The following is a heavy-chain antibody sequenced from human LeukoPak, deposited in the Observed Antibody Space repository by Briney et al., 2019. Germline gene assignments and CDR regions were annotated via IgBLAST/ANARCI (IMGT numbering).Heavy chain of an antibody. J-gene: IGHJ3*02. CDR3: ARDMSLNHQWLHDAFDI. D-gene: IGHD3-22*01. CDR2: INPSGGST. CDR1: GYTFTSYY. V-gene: IGHV1-46*01. Sequence: ASVKVSCKASGYTFTSYYMHWVRQAPGQGLEWMGIINPSGGSTSYAQKFQGRVTMTRDTSTGTVYMELSSLRSEDTAVYYCARDMSLNHQWLHDAFDIWGQGTMVTVSS.